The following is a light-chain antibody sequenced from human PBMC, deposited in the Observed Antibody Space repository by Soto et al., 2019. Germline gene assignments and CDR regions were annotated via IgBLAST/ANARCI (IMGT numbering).Light chain of an antibody. CDR2: GAS. J-gene: IGKJ2*01. CDR1: QSVGSK. Sequence: EIVMTQSPATLSVSPGERATLSCRASQSVGSKLAWYQQKLGQAPRLLIYGASTRATGIPARFSGSGSGTEFTLTISGLQSEDFAVYYCQQYDNWPAMYTFGRGTKLEIK. CDR3: QQYDNWPAMYT. V-gene: IGKV3-15*01.